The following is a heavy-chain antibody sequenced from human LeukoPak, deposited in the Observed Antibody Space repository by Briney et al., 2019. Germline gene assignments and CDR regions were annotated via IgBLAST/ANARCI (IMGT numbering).Heavy chain of an antibody. CDR1: GYTFTSYD. J-gene: IGHJ4*02. CDR2: MNPNSGNT. D-gene: IGHD2-21*02. V-gene: IGHV1-8*01. Sequence: ASVKVSRKASGYTFTSYDINWVRQATGQGLEWMGWMNPNSGNTGYAQKFQGRVTMTRNTSISTAYMELSSLRSEDTAVYYCARGGPTIVVVTANIPFDYWGQGTLVTVSS. CDR3: ARGGPTIVVVTANIPFDY.